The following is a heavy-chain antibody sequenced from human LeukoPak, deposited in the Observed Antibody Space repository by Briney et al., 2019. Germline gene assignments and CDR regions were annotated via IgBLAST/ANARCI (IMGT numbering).Heavy chain of an antibody. CDR3: ARDRTAQYYYDSSGYIFDY. CDR2: INSDGSST. Sequence: GGSLRLSCAASGFTFSSYWMHWVRQAPGKGLVWVSRINSDGSSTSYADSVKGRFTISRDNAKNTLYLQMNSLRAEDTAVYYCARDRTAQYYYDSSGYIFDYWGQGTLVTVSS. CDR1: GFTFSSYW. V-gene: IGHV3-74*01. D-gene: IGHD3-22*01. J-gene: IGHJ4*02.